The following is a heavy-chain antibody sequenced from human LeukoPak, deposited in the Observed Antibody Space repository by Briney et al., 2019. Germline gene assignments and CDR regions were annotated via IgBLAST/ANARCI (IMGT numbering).Heavy chain of an antibody. CDR2: ISRGSDHI. V-gene: IGHV3-21*01. CDR3: ARPYDTRGYFPDY. CDR1: GFTFSSYA. J-gene: IGHJ4*02. Sequence: GGSLRLSCAASGFTFSSYAMNWVRQAPGKGLEWVSSISRGSDHIFYADSMKGRFTISRDNAKNSLYLQMNSLGAGDTAVYYCARPYDTRGYFPDYWGQGTLVTVSS. D-gene: IGHD3-22*01.